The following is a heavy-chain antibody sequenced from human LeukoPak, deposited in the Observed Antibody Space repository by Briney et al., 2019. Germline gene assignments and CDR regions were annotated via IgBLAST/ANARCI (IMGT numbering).Heavy chain of an antibody. Sequence: GGSLRLSCAASGFTFSSYEMNWVRQAPGKGLEWVSYISSSSSTIYYADSVRGRFTISRDNAKNSLYLQMNSLRAEDTAVYYCARGRYYDFWSGYYSLRSGYYYMDVWGKGTTVTVSS. CDR1: GFTFSSYE. V-gene: IGHV3-48*01. D-gene: IGHD3-3*01. J-gene: IGHJ6*03. CDR3: ARGRYYDFWSGYYSLRSGYYYMDV. CDR2: ISSSSSTI.